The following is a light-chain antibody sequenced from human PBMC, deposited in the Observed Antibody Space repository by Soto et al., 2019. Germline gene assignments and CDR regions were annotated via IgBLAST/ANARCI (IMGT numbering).Light chain of an antibody. J-gene: IGKJ4*01. Sequence: EIVLTQSPGTLSLSPGERATLSCRASQSVSNSWLAWYQQQSGQAPRLLIYGASSRATAIPDRFSGSGSGTDFTLTISRLEPEDFAVYYCQQYSSSPLTFGGGSKVEIK. CDR1: QSVSNSW. CDR2: GAS. V-gene: IGKV3-20*01. CDR3: QQYSSSPLT.